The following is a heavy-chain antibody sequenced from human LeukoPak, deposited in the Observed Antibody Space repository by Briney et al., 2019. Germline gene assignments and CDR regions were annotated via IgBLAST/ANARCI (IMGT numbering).Heavy chain of an antibody. D-gene: IGHD3-10*01. Sequence: PGGSLRLSCAASGFTFSDYYMSWIRQAPGKGLEWVSYISSSGSTIYYADSVKGRFTISRDNAKNSLYLQMNSLRAEDTAVYYCARDLWFGVHYFDYWGQGTLVTVPS. CDR2: ISSSGSTI. CDR3: ARDLWFGVHYFDY. CDR1: GFTFSDYY. J-gene: IGHJ4*02. V-gene: IGHV3-11*01.